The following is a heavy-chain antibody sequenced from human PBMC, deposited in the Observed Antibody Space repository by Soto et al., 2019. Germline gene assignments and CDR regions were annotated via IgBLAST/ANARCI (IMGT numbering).Heavy chain of an antibody. CDR2: ISAFNGNT. CDR1: GYTFTTYD. J-gene: IGHJ6*03. V-gene: IGHV1-18*03. CDR3: SRAVSHFYNYYYMDV. Sequence: QVQLVQSGAEVKKSGASVKVSYKASGYTFTTYDISWVRQAPGQGLEWMGWISAFNGNTNYAQKLQGRVTMTTDTSTSTAYMELRSLRSDYMAVCYWSRAVSHFYNYYYMDVWGKGTTVTVSS. D-gene: IGHD2-8*01.